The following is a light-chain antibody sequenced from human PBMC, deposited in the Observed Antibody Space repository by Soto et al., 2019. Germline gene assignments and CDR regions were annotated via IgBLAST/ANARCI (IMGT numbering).Light chain of an antibody. V-gene: IGLV2-14*01. CDR1: SIDVGGYNY. J-gene: IGLJ1*01. CDR3: SSYTSSSADV. CDR2: DVS. Sequence: QSALTQPASVSGSPGQSITISCTGTSIDVGGYNYVSWYQQHPGKAPKLMIYDVSNRPSGVSNRFSGSKSGNTASLTISGLQAEDEGDYYCSSYTSSSADVFGTGTKVTVL.